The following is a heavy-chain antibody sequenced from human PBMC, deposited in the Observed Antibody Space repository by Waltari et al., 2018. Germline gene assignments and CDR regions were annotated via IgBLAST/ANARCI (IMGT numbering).Heavy chain of an antibody. D-gene: IGHD6-13*01. CDR1: GGSFRGYY. Sequence: QVQLQQWGAGLLKPSEPLSLTFAVYGGSFRGYYWARLRQPPGKGLEWIGEINHSGSTNYNPSLKSRVTISVDTSKNQFSLKLSSVTAADTAVYYCARGLLGPSYSSSWYGYWGQGTLVTVSS. V-gene: IGHV4-34*01. CDR3: ARGLLGPSYSSSWYGY. J-gene: IGHJ4*02. CDR2: INHSGST.